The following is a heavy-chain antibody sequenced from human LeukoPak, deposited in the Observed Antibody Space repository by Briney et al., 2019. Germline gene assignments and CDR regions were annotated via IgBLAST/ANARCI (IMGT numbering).Heavy chain of an antibody. CDR1: GHTFTNSW. CDR2: IYPDDSDT. CDR3: ARPAGHCSEGLCYAYNWFDL. D-gene: IGHD2-8*01. J-gene: IGHJ5*02. Sequence: GESLKISCEASGHTFTNSWIAWGRQKPGKGPEWMGLIYPDDSDTRYNPSFQGQVIISADKSISTSYLQWSSLKASDTAMYYCARPAGHCSEGLCYAYNWFDLWGQGTMVHVYS. V-gene: IGHV5-51*01.